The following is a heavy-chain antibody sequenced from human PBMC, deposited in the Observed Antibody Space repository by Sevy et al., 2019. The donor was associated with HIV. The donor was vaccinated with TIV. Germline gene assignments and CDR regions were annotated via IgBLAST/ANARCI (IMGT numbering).Heavy chain of an antibody. J-gene: IGHJ3*02. V-gene: IGHV4-59*01. CDR1: GGSISSYY. CDR3: ARGSDCAHDAFDI. Sequence: SETLSLTCTVSGGSISSYYWSRIRQPPGKGLEWIGYIYYSGSTNYNPSLKSRVTISVDTSKNQFSLKLSSVTAADTAVYYCARGSDCAHDAFDIWGQGTMVTASS. D-gene: IGHD2-21*02. CDR2: IYYSGST.